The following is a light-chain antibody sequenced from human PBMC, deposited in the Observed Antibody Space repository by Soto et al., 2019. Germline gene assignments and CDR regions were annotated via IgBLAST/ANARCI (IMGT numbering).Light chain of an antibody. Sequence: EIVMTQSPGTVSVSPGEGATLTCRASQSIGSNLAWYLQKPGQGPRLLIFGASTRATGIPARFSGSGSGTEFTLTISTLPSEDVAVYHCQQYHSWPLSFGGGTKVDIK. CDR3: QQYHSWPLS. CDR1: QSIGSN. J-gene: IGKJ4*01. CDR2: GAS. V-gene: IGKV3-15*01.